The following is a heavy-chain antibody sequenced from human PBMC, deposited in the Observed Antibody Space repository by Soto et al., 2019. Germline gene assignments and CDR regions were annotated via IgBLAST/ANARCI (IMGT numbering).Heavy chain of an antibody. D-gene: IGHD5-12*01. CDR3: ARGRDGYTFDY. J-gene: IGHJ4*02. V-gene: IGHV4-31*03. Sequence: SGNLSLPCTVSCGSRSSGGFYRSWIRQHPGKGLEWIGYIYYSGSTYYNPSLKSRVTISVDTSKNQFSLKLSSVTAADTAVYYCARGRDGYTFDYWGQGTLVTVSS. CDR2: IYYSGST. CDR1: CGSRSSGGFY.